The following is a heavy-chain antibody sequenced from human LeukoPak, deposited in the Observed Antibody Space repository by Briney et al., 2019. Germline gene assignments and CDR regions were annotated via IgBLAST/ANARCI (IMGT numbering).Heavy chain of an antibody. J-gene: IGHJ2*01. V-gene: IGHV4-39*01. CDR3: ARHHYYDSSGYYFNNWYFDL. D-gene: IGHD3-22*01. CDR2: IYYSGST. CDR1: GGSISSSSYY. Sequence: SETLSLTYTVSGGSISSSSYYWGWIRQPPGKGLEWIGSIYYSGSTYYNPSLKSRVTISVDTSKNQFSLKLSSVTAADTAVYYCARHHYYDSSGYYFNNWYFDLWGRGTLVTVSS.